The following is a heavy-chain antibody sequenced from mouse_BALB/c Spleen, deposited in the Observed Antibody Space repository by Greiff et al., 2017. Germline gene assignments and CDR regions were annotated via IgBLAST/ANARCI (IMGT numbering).Heavy chain of an antibody. D-gene: IGHD2-14*01. J-gene: IGHJ3*01. CDR3: ARQNYRYDGFAY. V-gene: IGHV5-12-1*01. CDR2: ISSGGGST. CDR1: GFAFSSYD. Sequence: EVHLVESGGGLVKPGGSLKLSCAASGFAFSSYDMSWVRQTPEKRLEWVAYISSGGGSTYYPDTVKGRFTISRDNAKNTLYLQMSSLKSEDTAMYYCARQNYRYDGFAYWGQGTLVTVSA.